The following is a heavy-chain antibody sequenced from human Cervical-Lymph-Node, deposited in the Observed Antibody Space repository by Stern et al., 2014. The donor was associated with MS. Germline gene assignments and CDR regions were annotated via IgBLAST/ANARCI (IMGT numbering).Heavy chain of an antibody. CDR1: GYTFSNYY. CDR2: INPTDGST. Sequence: QVQLVESGAEVKKPGASVKVSCKASGYTFSNYYIHWVRQAPGQGLEWMGVINPTDGSTSSAQKLQGRVTMTRDTSTSTIYMELSSLRTEDTALYYCARDLSVIAVTDYGMDVWGQGTTVTVSS. CDR3: ARDLSVIAVTDYGMDV. D-gene: IGHD6-19*01. V-gene: IGHV1-46*04. J-gene: IGHJ6*02.